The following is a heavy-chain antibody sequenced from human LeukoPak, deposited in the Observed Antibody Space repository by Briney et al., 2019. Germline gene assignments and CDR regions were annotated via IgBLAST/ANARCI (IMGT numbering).Heavy chain of an antibody. Sequence: GASVKVSCKGSVGTFSSYAINWVRQPPGQGLEWVGRIIPIFGTANYAQKFQGRVTITTDESTSTAYVDLSSLRSEDTAVYYCARELAVAGTFDAFDIWGQGTMVTVSS. CDR1: VGTFSSYA. V-gene: IGHV1-69*05. J-gene: IGHJ3*02. CDR2: IIPIFGTA. D-gene: IGHD6-19*01. CDR3: ARELAVAGTFDAFDI.